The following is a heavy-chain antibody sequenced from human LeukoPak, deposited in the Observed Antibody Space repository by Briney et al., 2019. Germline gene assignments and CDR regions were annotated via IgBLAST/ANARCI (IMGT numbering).Heavy chain of an antibody. Sequence: GGSLRLSCPASGFTVSSNYMRWVRQAPGRGLEGVACIYSGGSTYYADSEKGRFPISRDNAKNTLYLQMNSLRAEDTAAYYCAREGHGSGSYWGYWGEGTLVTASS. J-gene: IGHJ4*02. D-gene: IGHD3-10*01. V-gene: IGHV3-53*01. CDR3: AREGHGSGSYWGY. CDR1: GFTVSSNY. CDR2: IYSGGST.